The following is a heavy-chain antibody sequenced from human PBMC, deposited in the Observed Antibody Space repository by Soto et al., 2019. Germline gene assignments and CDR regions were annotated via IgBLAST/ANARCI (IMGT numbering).Heavy chain of an antibody. CDR3: VRQGFGRLHSLVDV. V-gene: IGHV4-59*08. CDR1: DDSSSSYK. CDR2: IDASGGT. Sequence: QVQLQESGPGLVKPSETLSLTCTVSDDSSSSYKWSWIRQPPGRRREWIGYIDASGGTSYNPSLQSRVTISVDTSTKQFSLKLSSVTGADTAVYYCVRQGFGRLHSLVDVWGQGTTVTVSS. J-gene: IGHJ6*02. D-gene: IGHD3-10*01.